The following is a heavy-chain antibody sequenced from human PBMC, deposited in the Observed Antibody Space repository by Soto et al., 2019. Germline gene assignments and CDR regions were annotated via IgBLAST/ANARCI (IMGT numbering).Heavy chain of an antibody. V-gene: IGHV3-7*01. D-gene: IGHD2-2*01. CDR2: VKQDGSEK. J-gene: IGHJ6*03. CDR1: GFTSSSYW. CDR3: ARAHKDIVVVPAAFSVSLDTNYYDFYMVV. Sequence: GGSLRLSCAASGFTSSSYWMSWVRHAPGKGLEWVANVKQDGSEKYYVDSVKGRFTISRDNAKNSLYLQMNSLRAEDTAVYYWARAHKDIVVVPAAFSVSLDTNYYDFYMVVWGKATTVSVSS.